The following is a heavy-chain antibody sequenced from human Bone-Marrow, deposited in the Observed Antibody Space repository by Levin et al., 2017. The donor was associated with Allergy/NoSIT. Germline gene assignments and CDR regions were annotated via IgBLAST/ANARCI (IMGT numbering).Heavy chain of an antibody. D-gene: IGHD3-9*01. V-gene: IGHV3-21*04. Sequence: TPGGSLRLSCAASGFNFSIYGMNWVRQAPGKGLEWVSSISSSSSNIYHADSLKGRFTISRDNAKNSLYLQMKSLRAEDTAVYYCARDRTNGILTNYGMDVWGPGTTVTVSS. CDR1: GFNFSIYG. CDR2: ISSSSSNI. CDR3: ARDRTNGILTNYGMDV. J-gene: IGHJ6*02.